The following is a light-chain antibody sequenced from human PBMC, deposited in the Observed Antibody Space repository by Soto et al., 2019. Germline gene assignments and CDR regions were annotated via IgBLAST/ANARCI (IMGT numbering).Light chain of an antibody. CDR3: QHYNSYSEA. J-gene: IGKJ1*01. CDR2: KAS. CDR1: QSVSVW. V-gene: IGKV1-5*03. Sequence: DIQMTQSPSTLSASLGDTVTITCRASQSVSVWLAWYQQKPGKAPKLLIYKASTLKSGVPSRFSGSGSGTEFTLTISSLQPDDFATYYCQHYNSYSEAFGQGTKVDIK.